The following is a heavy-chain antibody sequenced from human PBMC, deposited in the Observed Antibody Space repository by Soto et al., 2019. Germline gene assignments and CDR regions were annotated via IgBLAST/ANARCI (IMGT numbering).Heavy chain of an antibody. V-gene: IGHV1-8*02. Sequence: ASVKVSCKASGGTFSSYTISWVRQAPGQGLEWMGWMNPNSGNTGYAQRFQGRVTMTRNTSISTAYMELSSLRSEDTAVYHCARGINYYDSGDDAFDIWGQGTMVTVSS. CDR3: ARGINYYDSGDDAFDI. CDR1: GGTFSSYT. CDR2: MNPNSGNT. J-gene: IGHJ3*02. D-gene: IGHD3-10*01.